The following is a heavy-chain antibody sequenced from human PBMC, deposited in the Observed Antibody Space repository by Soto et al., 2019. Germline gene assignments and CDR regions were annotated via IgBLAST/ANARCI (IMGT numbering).Heavy chain of an antibody. CDR3: ARAKGYLSSSWRGVDY. CDR1: GYTFTSYA. J-gene: IGHJ4*02. V-gene: IGHV1-3*01. Sequence: ASVKVSCKASGYTFTSYAMHWVRQAPGQRLEWMGWINAGNGNTKYSQKFQGRVTITRDTSASTAYMELSSLRSEDTAVYYCARAKGYLSSSWRGVDYWGQGTLVTVSS. CDR2: INAGNGNT. D-gene: IGHD6-13*01.